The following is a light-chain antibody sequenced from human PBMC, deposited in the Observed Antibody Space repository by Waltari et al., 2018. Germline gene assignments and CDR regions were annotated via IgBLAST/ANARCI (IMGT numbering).Light chain of an antibody. V-gene: IGKV1-NL1*01. CDR1: QAKLNS. J-gene: IGKJ4*02. CDR2: RAS. Sequence: TCRARQAKLNSLAWYQQKPGKAPKVLLYRASTLESGVPSRFSGSGTGTDYTLTISSLQPEDFATYYCQQYAATPLTFGGGTKVEIK. CDR3: QQYAATPLT.